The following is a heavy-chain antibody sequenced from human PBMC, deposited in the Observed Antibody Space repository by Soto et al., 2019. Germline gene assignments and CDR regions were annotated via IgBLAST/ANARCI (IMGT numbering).Heavy chain of an antibody. J-gene: IGHJ4*02. CDR1: GFTFSSYG. V-gene: IGHV3-73*01. Sequence: GGSLRLSCAASGFTFSSYGMHWVRQAPGKGLEWVGRIRSKGNSYATAYAASVKRRFTISRDDSKNTAYLQMNSLKTADTAVYYCTPVVAATREADSFDYWGQGTLVTVSS. CDR3: TPVVAATREADSFDY. D-gene: IGHD2-15*01. CDR2: IRSKGNSYAT.